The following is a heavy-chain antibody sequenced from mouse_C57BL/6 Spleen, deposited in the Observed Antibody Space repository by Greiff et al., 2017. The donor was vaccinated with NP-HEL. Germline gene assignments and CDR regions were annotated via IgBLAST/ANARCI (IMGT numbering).Heavy chain of an antibody. Sequence: QVQLKESGAELMKPGASVKLSCKATGYTFTGYWIEWVKQRPGHGLEWIGEILPGSGSTNYNEKFKGKATFTADTSSNTAYMQLSSLTTEDSAIYYCARSRPYYYGSSLWYFDVWGTGTTVTVSS. CDR2: ILPGSGST. D-gene: IGHD1-1*01. CDR3: ARSRPYYYGSSLWYFDV. CDR1: GYTFTGYW. J-gene: IGHJ1*03. V-gene: IGHV1-9*01.